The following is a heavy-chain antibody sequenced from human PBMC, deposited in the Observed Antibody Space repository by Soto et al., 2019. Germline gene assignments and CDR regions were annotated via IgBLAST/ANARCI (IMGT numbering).Heavy chain of an antibody. D-gene: IGHD3-3*01. CDR1: GGSISIGDYY. CDR3: ARDDFWSGPYGMDV. Sequence: SGTLSLTCTVSGGSISIGDYYWSWIRQPPGKGLEWIGYIYYSGSTYYNPSLKSRVTISVDTSKNQFSLKLSSVTAADTAVYYCARDDFWSGPYGMDVWGQGTTVTVSS. J-gene: IGHJ6*02. CDR2: IYYSGST. V-gene: IGHV4-30-4*01.